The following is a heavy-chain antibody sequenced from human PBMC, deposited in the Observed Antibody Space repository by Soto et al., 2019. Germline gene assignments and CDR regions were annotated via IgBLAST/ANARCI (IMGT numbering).Heavy chain of an antibody. CDR1: GDTFSSYA. CDR3: ARDQVGYYDSSGYMDV. D-gene: IGHD3-22*01. Sequence: GPSVKVSCKASGDTFSSYAISWVRQAPGQGLEWMGRIIPILGIANYAQKFQGRVTITADKSTSTAYMELSSLRSEDTAVYYCARDQVGYYDSSGYMDVWGQGTTVTVSS. CDR2: IIPILGIA. V-gene: IGHV1-69*04. J-gene: IGHJ6*02.